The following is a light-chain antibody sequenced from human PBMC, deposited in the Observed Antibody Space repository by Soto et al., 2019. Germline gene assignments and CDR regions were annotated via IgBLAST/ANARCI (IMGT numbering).Light chain of an antibody. CDR2: EVS. CDR3: FSFTTTSTHV. Sequence: QSALTQPPCASGSPGQSVTISCTGTSSDIGGYNFVSWYQQHPGKAPKLMIYEVSKRPSGVPDRFSGSKSGNTASLTVSGLQVEDEAEYFCFSFTTTSTHVFGTGTKLTVL. J-gene: IGLJ1*01. CDR1: SSDIGGYNF. V-gene: IGLV2-8*01.